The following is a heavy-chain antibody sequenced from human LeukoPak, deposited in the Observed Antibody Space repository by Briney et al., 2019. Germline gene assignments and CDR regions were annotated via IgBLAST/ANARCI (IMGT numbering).Heavy chain of an antibody. CDR1: GFTFSSYS. D-gene: IGHD2-15*01. J-gene: IGHJ5*02. V-gene: IGHV3-21*01. CDR3: ARVIRGGYCSGGSCYGS. Sequence: NSGGSLRLSCAASGFTFSSYSMNWVRQAPGKGLEWVSSISSSSSYIYYADSVKGRFTISRDNAKNSLYLQMNSLRAEDTAVYYCARVIRGGYCSGGSCYGSWGQGTLVTVSS. CDR2: ISSSSSYI.